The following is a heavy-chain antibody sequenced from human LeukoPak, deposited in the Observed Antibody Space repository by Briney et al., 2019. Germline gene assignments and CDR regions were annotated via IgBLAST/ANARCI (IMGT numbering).Heavy chain of an antibody. CDR2: INHSGST. J-gene: IGHJ6*03. V-gene: IGHV4-34*01. CDR1: GGSFSGYY. CDR3: ARGSEAALLYYYYYYMDV. D-gene: IGHD6-25*01. Sequence: SETLSLTCAVYGGSFSGYYWSWIRQPPGKGLEWIGEINHSGSTNYNPSLKSRVTISVDTSKNQFSLKLSSVTAADTAVYYCARGSEAALLYYYYYYMDVWGKRTTVTVSS.